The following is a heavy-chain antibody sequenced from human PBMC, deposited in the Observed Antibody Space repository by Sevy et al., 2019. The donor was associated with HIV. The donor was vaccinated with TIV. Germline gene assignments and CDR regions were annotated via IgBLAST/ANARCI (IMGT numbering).Heavy chain of an antibody. CDR2: IYPGDSDT. Sequence: GEALKISCKGSGYSFTSYWIGWVRQMPGKGLEWMGIIYPGDSDTRYSPSFQGQVTISADKSISTAYLQWSSLKASDTAMYYCATRAYYDSSGSGAFDIWGQGTMVTVSS. V-gene: IGHV5-51*01. CDR1: GYSFTSYW. D-gene: IGHD3-22*01. J-gene: IGHJ3*02. CDR3: ATRAYYDSSGSGAFDI.